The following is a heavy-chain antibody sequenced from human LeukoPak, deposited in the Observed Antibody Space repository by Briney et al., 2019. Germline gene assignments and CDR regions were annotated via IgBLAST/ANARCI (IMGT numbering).Heavy chain of an antibody. Sequence: SETLSLTCTVSGGSISSYYWSWIRQPPGKGLEWIGYIYTSGSTNYNPSLKSRVTISVDTSKNQFSLKLSSVTAADTAVYYCARCFRSYDFWSGYYRPSYYYYYYMDVWGKGTTVTVSS. CDR2: IYTSGST. CDR3: ARCFRSYDFWSGYYRPSYYYYYYMDV. V-gene: IGHV4-4*09. J-gene: IGHJ6*03. D-gene: IGHD3-3*01. CDR1: GGSISSYY.